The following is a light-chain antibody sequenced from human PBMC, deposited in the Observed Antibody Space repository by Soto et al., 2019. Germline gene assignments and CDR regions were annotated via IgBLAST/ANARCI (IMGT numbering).Light chain of an antibody. V-gene: IGKV3-11*01. J-gene: IGKJ1*01. Sequence: IVLTQSPVTLAVSPGESAVLSCRASQSVSTSLAWYQHKPGQAPRLFIYDASKRAPGIPARFTGSGSGAHFTLTISKLGPEDIAVYYCQVRDVWPSFGQGTKVEIK. CDR3: QVRDVWPS. CDR1: QSVSTS. CDR2: DAS.